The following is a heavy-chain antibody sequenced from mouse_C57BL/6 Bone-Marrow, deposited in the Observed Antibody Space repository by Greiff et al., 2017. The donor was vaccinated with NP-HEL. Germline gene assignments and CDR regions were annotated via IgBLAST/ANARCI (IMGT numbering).Heavy chain of an antibody. CDR1: GYTFTSYG. J-gene: IGHJ2*01. CDR2: IYPRSGNT. CDR3: ARSRWFFDY. V-gene: IGHV1-81*01. D-gene: IGHD1-1*02. Sequence: VKLQESGAELARPGASVKLSCKASGYTFTSYGISWVKQRTGQGLEWIGEIYPRSGNTYYNEKFKGKATLTADKSSSTAYMELRSLTSEDSAVYFCARSRWFFDYWGQGTTLTVSS.